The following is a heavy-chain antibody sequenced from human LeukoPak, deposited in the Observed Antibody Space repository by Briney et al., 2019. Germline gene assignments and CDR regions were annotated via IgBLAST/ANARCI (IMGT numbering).Heavy chain of an antibody. Sequence: SETLSLTCTVSGGSINTDNYYWSWFRQSPVKGLEWIGYIHHTGTTYYNPSLRSRVSISVFTSNNQFSLTLISVTAADTAVYYCARNLVPYFGELDPWGRGTLVTVSS. V-gene: IGHV4-31*03. CDR3: ARNLVPYFGELDP. D-gene: IGHD3-10*01. J-gene: IGHJ5*02. CDR1: GGSINTDNYY. CDR2: IHHTGTT.